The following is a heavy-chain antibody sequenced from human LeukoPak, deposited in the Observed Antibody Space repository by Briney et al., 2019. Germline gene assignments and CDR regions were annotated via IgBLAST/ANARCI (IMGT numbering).Heavy chain of an antibody. V-gene: IGHV3-23*01. CDR2: ISGSSDNI. Sequence: PGGSLRLSCAASGFTFGSYAMSWVRQAPGKGLEWVSSISGSSDNIYYANSVKGRFTISRDYSTNTLYLEMNSLTTEDTAVYYCAKDSGSTEGGREDIWGQGTMVTVSS. CDR3: AKDSGSTEGGREDI. J-gene: IGHJ3*02. D-gene: IGHD2-2*01. CDR1: GFTFGSYA.